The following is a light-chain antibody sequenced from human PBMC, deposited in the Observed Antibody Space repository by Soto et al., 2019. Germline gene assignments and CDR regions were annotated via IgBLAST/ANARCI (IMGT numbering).Light chain of an antibody. J-gene: IGLJ1*01. CDR3: SSYTSRSTDV. Sequence: QSALTQPASVSGSPGQSITISCTGTSSDVGGYDYVSWYQQHPGKAPKLMIYEVTYRPSGVSDRFSGSKSGDTASLTISGLQAEDEADYYCSSYTSRSTDVFGTGTKVTVL. CDR1: SSDVGGYDY. V-gene: IGLV2-14*01. CDR2: EVT.